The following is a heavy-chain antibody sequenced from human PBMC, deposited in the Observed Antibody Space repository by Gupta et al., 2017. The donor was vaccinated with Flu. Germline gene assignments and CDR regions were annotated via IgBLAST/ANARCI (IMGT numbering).Heavy chain of an antibody. CDR3: ASSNGHGFDI. Sequence: EVQLVESGGGLVQPGGSLRLSCAASGFTFSSYWMHWVRQAPGKGLVWVSRINNEGSSTSYADSVKGRFTISRDNAKNTLYLQMNSLRAEDTAVYYCASSNGHGFDIWGQGTMSPSLQ. D-gene: IGHD3-22*01. CDR2: INNEGSST. J-gene: IGHJ3*02. V-gene: IGHV3-74*01. CDR1: GFTFSSYW.